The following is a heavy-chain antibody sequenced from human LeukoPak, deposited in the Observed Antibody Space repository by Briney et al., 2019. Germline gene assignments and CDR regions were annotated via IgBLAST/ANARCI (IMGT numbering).Heavy chain of an antibody. CDR3: AKDYYGSGSYWYYYYYMDV. J-gene: IGHJ6*03. CDR1: GFTFRNYG. D-gene: IGHD3-10*01. CDR2: IRLNGSNE. Sequence: GGSLRLSCAASGFTFRNYGMHWVRQAPGKGLEWVTFIRLNGSNEYYVDSVKGRFIISRDNSQKTLDLQMNSLRAEDTAVYYCAKDYYGSGSYWYYYYYMDVWGKGTTVTISS. V-gene: IGHV3-30*02.